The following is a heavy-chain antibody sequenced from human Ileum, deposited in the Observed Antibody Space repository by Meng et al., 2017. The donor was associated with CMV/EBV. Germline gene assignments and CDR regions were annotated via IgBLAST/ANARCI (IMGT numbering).Heavy chain of an antibody. Sequence: SGFSLSTSGVGVGWIRQPPGKALEWLTLLYWNDDVRHSPSLNSRLTVIKDTSKNQVVLTMTNMDPVDTATYYCARLQISMISYYFDYWGQGALVTVSS. CDR3: ARLQISMISYYFDY. V-gene: IGHV2-5*01. D-gene: IGHD3-22*01. CDR1: GFSLSTSGVG. CDR2: LYWNDDV. J-gene: IGHJ4*02.